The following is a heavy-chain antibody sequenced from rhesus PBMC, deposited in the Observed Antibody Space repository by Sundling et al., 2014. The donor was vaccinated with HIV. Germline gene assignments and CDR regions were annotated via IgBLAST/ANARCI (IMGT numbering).Heavy chain of an antibody. CDR1: GFTFSSYL. V-gene: IGHV3-100*01. D-gene: IGHD6-37*01. CDR2: ISEGGGGI. CDR3: TREHIGWSQFDY. J-gene: IGHJ4*01. Sequence: DVQLVESGGGLVKPGGSLRLSCVASGFTFSSYLIHWVRQAPGKGLEWVSVISEGGGGIYYADSVKGRFTISRDSAKKSVFLQMNSLRADDTAVYYCTREHIGWSQFDYWGPGVLVTVSS.